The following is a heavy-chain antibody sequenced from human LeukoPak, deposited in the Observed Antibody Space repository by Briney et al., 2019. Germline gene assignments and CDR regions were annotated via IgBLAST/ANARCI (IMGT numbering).Heavy chain of an antibody. CDR2: IRGSGDPA. Sequence: GGSLRFSCVASGFPFSAYAMSWVRQGPNKGLEWVSGIRGSGDPAYYAESVKGRFTIQRDNSTNTLYLNMSSLRAEDTALYYCAKDLSSGTGRGFDYWGQGTLVSVSS. CDR1: GFPFSAYA. CDR3: AKDLSSGTGRGFDY. J-gene: IGHJ4*02. D-gene: IGHD3/OR15-3a*01. V-gene: IGHV3-23*01.